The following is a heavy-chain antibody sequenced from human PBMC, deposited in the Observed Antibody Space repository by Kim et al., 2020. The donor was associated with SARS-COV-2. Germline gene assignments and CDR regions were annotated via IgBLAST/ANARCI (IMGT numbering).Heavy chain of an antibody. V-gene: IGHV3-21*04. Sequence: GGSLRLSCAASGFTFSSYSMNWVRQAPGKGLEWVSSISSSSSYIYYADSVKGRFTISRDNAKNSLYLQMNSLRAEDTAVYYCARVGTVIAVAKYYFDYWGQGTLVTVSS. J-gene: IGHJ4*02. CDR1: GFTFSSYS. CDR2: ISSSSSYI. D-gene: IGHD6-19*01. CDR3: ARVGTVIAVAKYYFDY.